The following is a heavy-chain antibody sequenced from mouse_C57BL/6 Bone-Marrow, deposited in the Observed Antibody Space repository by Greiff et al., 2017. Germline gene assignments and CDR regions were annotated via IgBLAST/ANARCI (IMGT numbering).Heavy chain of an antibody. D-gene: IGHD1-1*01. V-gene: IGHV14-2*01. CDR3: ARPITTVVATDWYFDV. CDR2: IDPEDGET. Sequence: EVKLQESGAELVKPGASVKLSCTASGFNIKDYYMHWVKQSTEQGLEWIGRIDPEDGETKYAPKFQGKATITAATSSNTAYLQLSSLTSEDTAVYYCARPITTVVATDWYFDVWGTGTTVTVSS. CDR1: GFNIKDYY. J-gene: IGHJ1*03.